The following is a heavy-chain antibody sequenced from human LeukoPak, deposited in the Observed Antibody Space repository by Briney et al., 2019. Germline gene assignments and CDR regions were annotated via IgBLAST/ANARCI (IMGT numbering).Heavy chain of an antibody. Sequence: SETLSLTCTVSGGSISSSSYYWGWIRQPPGKGLEWIRSIYYSGSTYYNPSLKSRVTISVDTSKKQLSLKLSSVTASDTALYYCARRLVDGDNVAYLDSWGQGTLVTVSS. CDR3: ARRLVDGDNVAYLDS. CDR1: GGSISSSSYY. CDR2: IYYSGST. D-gene: IGHD4-17*01. V-gene: IGHV4-39*01. J-gene: IGHJ4*02.